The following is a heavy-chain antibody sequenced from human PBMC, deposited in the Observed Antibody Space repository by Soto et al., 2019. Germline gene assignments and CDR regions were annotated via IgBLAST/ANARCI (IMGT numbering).Heavy chain of an antibody. CDR3: ALGSGSTGGY. CDR2: IYSGGST. V-gene: IGHV3-53*02. Sequence: EVQLVETGGGLIQPGGSLRLSCAVSGFIVSSHYMNWXXXXXGKGLEWGSVIYSGGSTYYADSVKGRFSISRDNYKNTVYLQMSSLRAEDTAVYYCALGSGSTGGYWGQGTLVTVSS. J-gene: IGHJ4*02. CDR1: GFIVSSHY. D-gene: IGHD3-10*01.